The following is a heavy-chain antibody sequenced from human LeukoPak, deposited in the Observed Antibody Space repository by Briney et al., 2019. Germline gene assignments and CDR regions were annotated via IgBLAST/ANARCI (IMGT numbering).Heavy chain of an antibody. D-gene: IGHD5-18*01. V-gene: IGHV3-30-3*01. CDR2: ISKDGSDT. CDR3: ARDGPVPYSYQTGGPDY. CDR1: GFTFSSYA. Sequence: PGGSLRLSCAASGFTFSSYAMFWVRQAPGKGLEWVTIISKDGSDTFYADSVKGRFTISRDNSKNTLYLQMNSLRAEDTAVYYCARDGPVPYSYQTGGPDYWGQGTLVTVTS. J-gene: IGHJ4*02.